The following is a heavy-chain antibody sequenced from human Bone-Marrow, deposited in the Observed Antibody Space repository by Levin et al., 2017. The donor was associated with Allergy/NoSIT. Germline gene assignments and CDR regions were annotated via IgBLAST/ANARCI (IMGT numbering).Heavy chain of an antibody. J-gene: IGHJ4*02. CDR2: ISSSGSTI. Sequence: GGSLRLSCAASGFTFSDYYMSWIRQAPGKGLEWVSYISSSGSTIYYADSVKGRFTISRDNAKNSLYLQMNSLRAEDTAVYYCARDHHNSGSTRRALDYWGQGTLVTVSS. V-gene: IGHV3-11*01. D-gene: IGHD1-26*01. CDR1: GFTFSDYY. CDR3: ARDHHNSGSTRRALDY.